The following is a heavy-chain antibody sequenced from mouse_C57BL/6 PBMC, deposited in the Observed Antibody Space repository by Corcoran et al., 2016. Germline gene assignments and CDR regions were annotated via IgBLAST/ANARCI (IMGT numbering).Heavy chain of an antibody. CDR1: GYTFTDYY. D-gene: IGHD4-1*01. V-gene: IGHV1-19*01. Sequence: EVQLQQSGPVLVKPGASVKMSCKAYGYTFTDYYMNWVKQSHGKSLEWIGVINPYNGGTSYNQKFKGKATLTVDKSSSTAYMELNSLTSEDSAVYYCARRIWDAMDYWGQGPSVPVSS. CDR3: ARRIWDAMDY. CDR2: INPYNGGT. J-gene: IGHJ4*01.